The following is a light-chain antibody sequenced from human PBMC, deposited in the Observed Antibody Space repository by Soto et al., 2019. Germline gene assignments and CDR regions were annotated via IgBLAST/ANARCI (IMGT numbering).Light chain of an antibody. Sequence: QSVLTQPPSVSGAPGQSVTISCTGTSSNIGAGYDIHWYQQPPGTAPKLVIYNNHNRPSGVPDRFSGSKSGTSGSLPITGLQAEDEADYFCHSYDGTLTGVIFGGGTKLTVL. J-gene: IGLJ2*01. CDR2: NNH. CDR3: HSYDGTLTGVI. CDR1: SSNIGAGYD. V-gene: IGLV1-40*01.